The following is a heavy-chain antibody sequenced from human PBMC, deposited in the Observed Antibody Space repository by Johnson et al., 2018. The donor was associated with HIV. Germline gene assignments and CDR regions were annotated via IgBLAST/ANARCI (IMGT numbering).Heavy chain of an antibody. J-gene: IGHJ3*02. V-gene: IGHV3-53*01. D-gene: IGHD3-3*01. Sequence: VQLVESGGGLIQPGGSLRLSCAASGFTVSSNYMSWVRQAPGKGLEWVSIIYSGGRTYHADSVKGRFTLSSDNSKNTLYLQMNSLRAEDTAVYYCARDRGVFWNNDYKGDAFDILGQGTMVTVSS. CDR3: ARDRGVFWNNDYKGDAFDI. CDR1: GFTVSSNY. CDR2: IYSGGRT.